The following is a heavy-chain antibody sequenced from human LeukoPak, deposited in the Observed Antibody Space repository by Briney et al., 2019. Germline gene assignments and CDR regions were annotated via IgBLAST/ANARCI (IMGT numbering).Heavy chain of an antibody. Sequence: GGSLRLSCAASGFTFSSYGMHWVRQAPGKVLEWLAFIRYDGSNKYYADSVKGRFTISRDNSKNTLYLQMNSLRAEDTAVYFFFKQKTAYEILTGYWGQGTLVTVSS. CDR3: FKQKTAYEILTGY. J-gene: IGHJ4*02. CDR1: GFTFSSYG. V-gene: IGHV3-30*02. CDR2: IRYDGSNK. D-gene: IGHD3-9*01.